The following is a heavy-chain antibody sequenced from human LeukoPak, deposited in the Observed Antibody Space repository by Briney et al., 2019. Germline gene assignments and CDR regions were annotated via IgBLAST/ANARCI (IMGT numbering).Heavy chain of an antibody. D-gene: IGHD2-8*01. CDR2: IIPIFGTA. J-gene: IGHJ5*02. CDR1: GGTFSSYA. CDR3: ARGGRNIVLMVYARNWFDP. Sequence: RASVRVSCKASGGTFSSYAISWVRQAPGQGLEWMGGIIPIFGTANYAQKFQGRVTITADKSTSTAYMELSSLRSEDTAVYYCARGGRNIVLMVYARNWFDPWGQGTLVTVSS. V-gene: IGHV1-69*06.